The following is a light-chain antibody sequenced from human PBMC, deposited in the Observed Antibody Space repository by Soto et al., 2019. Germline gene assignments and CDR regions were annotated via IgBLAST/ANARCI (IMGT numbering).Light chain of an antibody. J-gene: IGLJ1*01. V-gene: IGLV2-14*01. CDR2: DVN. CDR1: SSDIGAYNF. CDR3: RSYTTGSTPYV. Sequence: QSALTQPASVSGSPGQSITISCTGTSSDIGAYNFVSWYQQYPGKAPKLMIYDVNNRPSGVSTRFSGAKSGNTASLTISGLQAEDEADYYCRSYTTGSTPYVFGTGTELTVL.